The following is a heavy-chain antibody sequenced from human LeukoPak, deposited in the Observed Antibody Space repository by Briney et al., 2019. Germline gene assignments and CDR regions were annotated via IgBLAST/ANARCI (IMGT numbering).Heavy chain of an antibody. V-gene: IGHV3-64*01. CDR3: AGDYQTGFTGPGGDF. Sequence: GGSLRLSCAASGYRFNNYAIHWFRQAPGKGLEYVSGINNNGDSTYYANSVKGRFTISRDNSKNTLYLQMGSLTSEDTAVYYCAGDYQTGFTGPGGDFWGQGTLVTVSS. CDR1: GYRFNNYA. J-gene: IGHJ4*02. CDR2: INNNGDST. D-gene: IGHD3-9*01.